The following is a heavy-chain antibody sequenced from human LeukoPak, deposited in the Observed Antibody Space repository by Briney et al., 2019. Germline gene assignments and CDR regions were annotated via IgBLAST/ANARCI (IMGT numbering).Heavy chain of an antibody. V-gene: IGHV3-74*01. D-gene: IGHD3-10*01. CDR2: INSDGSST. J-gene: IGHJ4*02. Sequence: GGSLRLSCAASGFTFSSYWMHWVRQGPGKGLVWVSRINSDGSSTSYADSVKGRFTISRDNAKNTLYLQMNSLRAEDTAVYYCARAGEGMVRGSFDYWGQGTLVTVSS. CDR3: ARAGEGMVRGSFDY. CDR1: GFTFSSYW.